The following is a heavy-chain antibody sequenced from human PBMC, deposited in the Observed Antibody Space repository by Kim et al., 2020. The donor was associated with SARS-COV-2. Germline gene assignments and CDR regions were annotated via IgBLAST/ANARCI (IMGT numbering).Heavy chain of an antibody. V-gene: IGHV3-30*18. CDR1: GFTFNTYG. D-gene: IGHD1-26*01. CDR2: ISYDGSNK. CDR3: AKSFSGSYVGYDY. J-gene: IGHJ4*02. Sequence: GGSLRLSCAASGFTFNTYGMHWVRQAPGKGLEWVAVISYDGSNKYYADSVKGRFTISRDNSKNTLYLQMNSLRIEDTAVYYCAKSFSGSYVGYDYWCRGTLVSVSS.